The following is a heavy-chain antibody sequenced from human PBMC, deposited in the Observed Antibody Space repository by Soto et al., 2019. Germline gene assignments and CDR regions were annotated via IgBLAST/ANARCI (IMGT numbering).Heavy chain of an antibody. CDR2: ISWNSGSI. D-gene: IGHD6-19*01. CDR1: GFTFDDYA. CDR3: AKDQGVAGDNGFDY. Sequence: GGSLRLSCAASGFTFDDYAMHWVRQAPGKGLEWVSGISWNSGSIGYADSVKGRFTISRDNAKNSLYLQMNSLRAEDTALYYCAKDQGVAGDNGFDYWGQGTLVTVSS. J-gene: IGHJ4*02. V-gene: IGHV3-9*01.